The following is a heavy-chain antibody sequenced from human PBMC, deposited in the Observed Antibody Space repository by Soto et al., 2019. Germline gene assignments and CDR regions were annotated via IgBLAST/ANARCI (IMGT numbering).Heavy chain of an antibody. CDR3: ARISCIAARIPRGGGYYFDF. CDR1: GGSFRGYY. D-gene: IGHD6-6*01. CDR2: INHSGST. J-gene: IGHJ4*02. V-gene: IGHV4-34*01. Sequence: SETLSLTCAVYGGSFRGYYWTWLRPPPGKGLEWIGEINHSGSTNYNPSLKSRVTISVDTSKNQFSLKLSSVTDADTGVYYCARISCIAARIPRGGGYYFDFWGQGTLVTVSS.